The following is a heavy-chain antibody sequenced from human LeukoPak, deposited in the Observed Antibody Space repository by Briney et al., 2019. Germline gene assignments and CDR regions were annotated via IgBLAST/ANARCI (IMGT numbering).Heavy chain of an antibody. Sequence: SQTLSLTCAVSGGSISSGGYYWGWIRQPPGKGLEWIGSIYHSGSTYYNPSLKSRVTISVDTSKNQFFLKLSSVTAADTAVYYCARGRGYSYAFDPWGQGALVTVSS. D-gene: IGHD5-18*01. J-gene: IGHJ5*02. V-gene: IGHV4-39*07. CDR3: ARGRGYSYAFDP. CDR1: GGSISSGGYY. CDR2: IYHSGST.